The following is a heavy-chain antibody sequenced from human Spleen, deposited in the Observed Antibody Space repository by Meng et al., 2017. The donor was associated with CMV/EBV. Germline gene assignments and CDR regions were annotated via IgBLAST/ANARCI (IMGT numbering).Heavy chain of an antibody. V-gene: IGHV3-21*01. D-gene: IGHD6-13*01. Sequence: GESLKISCAASGFAFDTYTMTWIRQAPGKGLEWVSSISSSSHFIYYADSVTGRLTISRDNAKNSLYLQMNSLRAEDTAVYFCSRAATYSSPSFLWGRGTLVTVSS. CDR2: ISSSSHFI. CDR1: GFAFDTYT. CDR3: SRAATYSSPSFL. J-gene: IGHJ2*01.